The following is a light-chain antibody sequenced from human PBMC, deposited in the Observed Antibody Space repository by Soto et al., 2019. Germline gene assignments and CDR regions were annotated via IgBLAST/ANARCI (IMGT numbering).Light chain of an antibody. J-gene: IGLJ2*01. CDR3: GTWDSSLSAGRV. CDR1: SSNIGNNY. V-gene: IGLV1-51*02. CDR2: ENN. Sequence: SVLTHPPSVSAAPGQKVTISCSGSSSNIGNNYVSWYQQLPGTAPKLLIYENNKRPSGIPDRFSGSKSGTSATLGITGLQTGDEADYYCGTWDSSLSAGRVFGGGTKVTVL.